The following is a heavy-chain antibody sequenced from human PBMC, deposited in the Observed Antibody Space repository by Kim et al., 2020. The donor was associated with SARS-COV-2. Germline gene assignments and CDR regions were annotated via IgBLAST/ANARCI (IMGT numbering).Heavy chain of an antibody. CDR1: GFTFDHSA. V-gene: IGHV3-43*02. J-gene: IGHJ4*02. CDR2: ISANGETK. D-gene: IGHD3-22*01. Sequence: GGSLRLSCAASGFTFDHSAMHWVRQAPGKGLEWVSLISANGETKYYADSVKGRFTISIDNSKNSLYLQMNSLRTEDTALYYCVIASGWLPRYWGQGTLVTVSS. CDR3: VIASGWLPRY.